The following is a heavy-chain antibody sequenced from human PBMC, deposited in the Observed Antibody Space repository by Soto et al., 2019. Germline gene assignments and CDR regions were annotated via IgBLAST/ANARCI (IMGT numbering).Heavy chain of an antibody. CDR2: ISSSSSTI. CDR1: GFTFSSYS. CDR3: ARGEIFGVVIPYGMDV. Sequence: PGGSLRLSCAASGFTFSSYSMNWVRQAPGKGLEWVSYISSSSSTIYYADSVKGRFTISRDNAKNSLYLQMNSLRDEDTTVYYCARGEIFGVVIPYGMDVWGQGTTVTVSS. D-gene: IGHD3-3*01. V-gene: IGHV3-48*02. J-gene: IGHJ6*02.